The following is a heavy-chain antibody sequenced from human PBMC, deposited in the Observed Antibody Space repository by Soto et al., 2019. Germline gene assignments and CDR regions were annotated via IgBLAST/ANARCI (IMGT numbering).Heavy chain of an antibody. J-gene: IGHJ6*02. V-gene: IGHV5-10-1*01. D-gene: IGHD3-22*01. Sequence: PGEALKISCKGSGYSFTSYWISWVRQMPGKGLEWMGRIVPSDSYTNYSPSFQGHVTSSADKSISTADLQWSSLKASDTAMYYCAGRYYYERSGYYYTYYYSMDVWGQWTTVTVSS. CDR2: IVPSDSYT. CDR1: GYSFTSYW. CDR3: AGRYYYERSGYYYTYYYSMDV.